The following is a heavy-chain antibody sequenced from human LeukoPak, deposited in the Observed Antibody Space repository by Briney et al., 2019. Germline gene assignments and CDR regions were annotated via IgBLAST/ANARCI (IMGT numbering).Heavy chain of an antibody. CDR2: IYYSGST. J-gene: IGHJ6*03. Sequence: SQTLSLTCTVSGGSISSGDYYWSWIRQPPGKCLEWIGYIYYSGSTYYNPSLKSRVTISVDTSKNQSSLKLSSVTAADTAVYYCARLGYCSSTSCYPFYYYMDVWGKGTTVTVSS. CDR1: GGSISSGDYY. V-gene: IGHV4-30-4*08. CDR3: ARLGYCSSTSCYPFYYYMDV. D-gene: IGHD2-2*01.